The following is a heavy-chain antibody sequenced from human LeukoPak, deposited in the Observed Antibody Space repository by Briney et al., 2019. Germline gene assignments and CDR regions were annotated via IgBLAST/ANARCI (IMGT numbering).Heavy chain of an antibody. CDR1: GGTFSSYA. CDR2: IIPILGIA. Sequence: RASVKVSCKASGGTFSSYAISWVRQAPGQGLEWMGRIIPILGIANYAQKFQGRVTITADKSTSTAYMELSSLRSEDTAVYYCARDSSWIQLWLPLPFDYWGQGTLVTVSS. V-gene: IGHV1-69*04. CDR3: ARDSSWIQLWLPLPFDY. J-gene: IGHJ4*02. D-gene: IGHD5-18*01.